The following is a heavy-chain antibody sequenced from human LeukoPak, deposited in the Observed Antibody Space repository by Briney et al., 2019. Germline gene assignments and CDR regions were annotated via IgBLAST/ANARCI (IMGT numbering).Heavy chain of an antibody. D-gene: IGHD2-8*01. V-gene: IGHV3-23*01. CDR1: GFTFSNYA. CDR3: AKDGGSGMGFDP. J-gene: IGHJ5*02. CDR2: IRAGGGST. Sequence: RGSPRLSCAASGFTFSNYAMTWVRQAPGKGLEWVSGIRAGGGSTNFADSVRGRFTLSTDNSKNTLYLQMNSLRAEDAAIYYCAKDGGSGMGFDPWGQGNLVPVSS.